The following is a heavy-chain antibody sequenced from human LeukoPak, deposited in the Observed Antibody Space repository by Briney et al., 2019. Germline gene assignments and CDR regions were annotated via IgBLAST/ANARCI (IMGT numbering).Heavy chain of an antibody. CDR1: GYMFTSNG. D-gene: IGHD3-22*01. Sequence: ASVKVSCKASGYMFTSNGMNWVRQAPGQGLEWMGWINTNTGNPTYAQGFTGRFVFSLDTSVSTAYLQITSLKAEDTAVYYCARGGGVYYDSSGYYPIGFDYWGQGTLVTVSS. CDR3: ARGGGVYYDSSGYYPIGFDY. CDR2: INTNTGNP. J-gene: IGHJ4*02. V-gene: IGHV7-4-1*02.